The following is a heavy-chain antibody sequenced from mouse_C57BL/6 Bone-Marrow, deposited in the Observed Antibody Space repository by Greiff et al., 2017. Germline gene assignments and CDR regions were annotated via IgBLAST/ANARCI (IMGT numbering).Heavy chain of an antibody. Sequence: VQLQQPGAELVRPGTSVKLSCKASGYTFTSYWMHWVKQRPGQGLEWIGVIDPSDSYTTYNQKFKGKATLTVDTSSSTAYMQLSSLTSEDSAVYYCARSRGNYYFDYWGQGTTLTVSS. CDR3: ARSRGNYYFDY. CDR2: IDPSDSYT. V-gene: IGHV1-59*01. J-gene: IGHJ2*01. D-gene: IGHD2-1*01. CDR1: GYTFTSYW.